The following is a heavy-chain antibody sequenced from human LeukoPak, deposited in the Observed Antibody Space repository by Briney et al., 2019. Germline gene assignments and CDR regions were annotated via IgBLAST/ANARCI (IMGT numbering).Heavy chain of an antibody. V-gene: IGHV4-34*01. Sequence: SETLSLTCAVYGGSFSGYYWSWIRQPPGKGLEWIGEINHSGSTNYNPSLKSRVTISVDTSKNQSSLKLSSVTAADTAVYYCARGPGALELDYWGQGTLVTVSS. D-gene: IGHD1-7*01. CDR2: INHSGST. J-gene: IGHJ4*02. CDR3: ARGPGALELDY. CDR1: GGSFSGYY.